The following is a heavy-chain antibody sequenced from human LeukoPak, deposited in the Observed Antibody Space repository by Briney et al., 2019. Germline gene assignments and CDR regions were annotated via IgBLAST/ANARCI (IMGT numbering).Heavy chain of an antibody. CDR1: GGSISGSGYY. D-gene: IGHD6-19*01. CDR2: IYYSGSS. V-gene: IGHV4-39*07. Sequence: SETLSLTCTVSGGSISGSGYYWGWIRQPPGKGLEWIGSIYYSGSSYYNPSLKSRVTISVDMSKNQFSLKLSSVTAADTAVYYCARAPFEGSGWYIYYFDYWGQGTLVTVSS. CDR3: ARAPFEGSGWYIYYFDY. J-gene: IGHJ4*02.